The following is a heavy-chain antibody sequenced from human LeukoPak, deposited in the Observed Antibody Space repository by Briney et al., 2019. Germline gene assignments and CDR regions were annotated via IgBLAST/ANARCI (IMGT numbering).Heavy chain of an antibody. Sequence: ASVKVSCKASGGTFSSYAISWVRQAPGQGLEWMGRIIPILGIANYAQKFQGRVTITADKSTSTAYMELSSLRSEDTAVYYCARDRSDYGDSTYREFDYWGQGTLVTVSS. J-gene: IGHJ4*02. CDR2: IIPILGIA. V-gene: IGHV1-69*04. CDR1: GGTFSSYA. CDR3: ARDRSDYGDSTYREFDY. D-gene: IGHD4-17*01.